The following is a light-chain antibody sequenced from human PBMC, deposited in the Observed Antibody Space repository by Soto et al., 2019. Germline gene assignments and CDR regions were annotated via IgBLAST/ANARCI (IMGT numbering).Light chain of an antibody. Sequence: DIQMTQSPSSLSASVGDRVTSTCRPSQAVPNNMAWYQQKPGKAPKLLIYAASSLQSGVPSRFSGSRSGTDFTLTIRSLKPEDFATYYCQQSYSTPPFTFGQGTRREIK. J-gene: IGKJ5*01. V-gene: IGKV1-39*01. CDR2: AAS. CDR1: QAVPNN. CDR3: QQSYSTPPFT.